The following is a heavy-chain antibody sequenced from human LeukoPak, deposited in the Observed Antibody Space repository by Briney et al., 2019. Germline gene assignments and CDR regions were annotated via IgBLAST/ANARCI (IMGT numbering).Heavy chain of an antibody. CDR2: INHSGST. D-gene: IGHD3-22*01. CDR3: ATLTEEYYYDSSGYYRTAQFDY. Sequence: PSETLSLTCTVSGGSISSGGYSWSWIRQPPGKGLEWIGEINHSGSTNYNPSLKSRVTISVDTSKNQFSLKLSSVTAADTAVYYCATLTEEYYYDSSGYYRTAQFDYWGQGTLVTVSS. CDR1: GGSISSGGYS. J-gene: IGHJ4*02. V-gene: IGHV4-39*07.